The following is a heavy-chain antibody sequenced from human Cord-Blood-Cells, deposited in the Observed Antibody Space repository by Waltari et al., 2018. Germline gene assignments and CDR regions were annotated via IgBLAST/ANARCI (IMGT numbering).Heavy chain of an antibody. CDR2: FDNEYGDN. J-gene: IGHJ3*02. D-gene: IGHD3-3*01. CDR1: GYTLTELS. V-gene: IGHV1-24*01. CDR3: ATHDVWSGYHDAIDI. Sequence: QVQLVQSGAEVKKPGASVKVSCKVSGYTLTELSMHWVRQAPGKGLEWMGSFDNEYGDNTYAQQVQCRVTMTEDTSTGTAYIELGSLRSEDTAVYYCATHDVWSGYHDAIDIWCQGTMVTVAS.